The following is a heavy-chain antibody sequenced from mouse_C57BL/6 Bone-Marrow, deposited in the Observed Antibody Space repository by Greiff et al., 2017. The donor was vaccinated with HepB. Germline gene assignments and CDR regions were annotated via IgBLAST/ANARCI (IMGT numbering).Heavy chain of an antibody. V-gene: IGHV1-15*01. D-gene: IGHD2-5*01. J-gene: IGHJ4*01. CDR1: GYTFTDYE. Sequence: VKLMESGAELVRPGASVTLSCKASGYTFTDYEMHWVKQTPVHGLEWIGAIDPETGGTAYNQKFKGKAILTADKSSSTAYMELRSLTSEDSAVYYCTGAYYSNYDAMDYWGQGTSVTVSS. CDR2: IDPETGGT. CDR3: TGAYYSNYDAMDY.